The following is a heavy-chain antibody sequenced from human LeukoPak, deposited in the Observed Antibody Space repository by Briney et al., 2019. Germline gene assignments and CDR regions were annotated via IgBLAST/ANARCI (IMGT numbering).Heavy chain of an antibody. J-gene: IGHJ4*02. Sequence: GGSLRLSCAASGFIFSDYYINWIRQAPGKGLVWLSYISNSGDIISYADSVKGRFTISRDNAKNSLYLQMNSLRAEDTAVYYCARFPDGSFDYWGQGTLVTVSS. CDR2: ISNSGDII. D-gene: IGHD1-26*01. V-gene: IGHV3-11*01. CDR1: GFIFSDYY. CDR3: ARFPDGSFDY.